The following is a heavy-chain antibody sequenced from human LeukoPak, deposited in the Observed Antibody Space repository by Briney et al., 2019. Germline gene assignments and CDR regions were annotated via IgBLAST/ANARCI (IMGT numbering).Heavy chain of an antibody. CDR1: GFTFGKYW. V-gene: IGHV3-7*03. CDR2: IKLDGSEK. D-gene: IGHD3-3*01. CDR3: ARDQYDTWSRRGNFDS. J-gene: IGHJ4*02. Sequence: GGSLRLSCVASGFTFGKYWMSWVRQAPGKGLEWVANIKLDGSEKNYVDSVKGRFTISRNNTKNSLYLQMNSLRAEDTAVFYCARDQYDTWSRRGNFDSWGQGTLVIVSS.